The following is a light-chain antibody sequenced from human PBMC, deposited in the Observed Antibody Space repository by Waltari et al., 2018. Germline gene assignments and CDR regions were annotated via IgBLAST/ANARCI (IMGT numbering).Light chain of an antibody. J-gene: IGKJ2*01. CDR3: QQYYDTPYT. Sequence: DIVMTQSPDSLVVSLGERATNNCKSSRNLLYSPNNKDFLAWYQQKPGQPPKLLIYWASTRESGVPDRFTGSGSGTDFSLTISSLQAEDVAVYYCQQYYDTPYTFGQGTKLEIK. V-gene: IGKV4-1*01. CDR1: RNLLYSPNNKDF. CDR2: WAS.